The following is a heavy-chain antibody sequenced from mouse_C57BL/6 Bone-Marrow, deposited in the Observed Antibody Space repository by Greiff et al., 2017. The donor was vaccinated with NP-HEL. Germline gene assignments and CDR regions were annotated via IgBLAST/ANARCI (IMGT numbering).Heavy chain of an antibody. V-gene: IGHV7-3*01. D-gene: IGHD1-1*01. CDR1: GFTFTDYY. J-gene: IGHJ1*03. CDR2: IRNKANGYTT. CDR3: ARDPPPITTGVAEYFDV. Sequence: EVKLVESGGGLVQPGGSLSLSCAASGFTFTDYYMSWVRQPPGKALEWLGFIRNKANGYTTEYSASVKGRFTISRDNSQSSLYLQMNALRAEDSDTYCCARDPPPITTGVAEYFDVWGTGTTVTVSS.